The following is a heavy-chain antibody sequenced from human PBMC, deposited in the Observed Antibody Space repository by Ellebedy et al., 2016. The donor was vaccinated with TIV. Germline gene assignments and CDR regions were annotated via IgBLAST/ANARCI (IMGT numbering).Heavy chain of an antibody. CDR2: INVNSGGT. J-gene: IGHJ5*02. V-gene: IGHV1-2*02. CDR1: GYTFTGYY. CDR3: ARDGGVGEDWFDP. Sequence: AASVKVSCKASGYTFTGYYMHWVRQAPGQGPEWMGWINVNSGGTNYAQRFQGRVAMTRDTSINTAYMELSRLRSEDTAVYYCARDGGVGEDWFDPWGQGTQVTVSP. D-gene: IGHD3-10*01.